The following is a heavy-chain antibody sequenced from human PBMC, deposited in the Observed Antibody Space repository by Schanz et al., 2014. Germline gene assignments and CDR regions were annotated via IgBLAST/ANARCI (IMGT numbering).Heavy chain of an antibody. V-gene: IGHV3-NL1*01. D-gene: IGHD6-13*01. Sequence: QVQLVESGGGVVQPGRSLRLSCAASGFTFSAYGMHWVRQAPGKGLEWVSAISGSGAGTYYADSVKGRFTISRDNSKNTLYLQMNSLRAEDTAVYYCARDRQQLVGRIGYYYGMDVWGQGTTVTVSS. CDR1: GFTFSAYG. CDR2: ISGSGAGT. J-gene: IGHJ6*02. CDR3: ARDRQQLVGRIGYYYGMDV.